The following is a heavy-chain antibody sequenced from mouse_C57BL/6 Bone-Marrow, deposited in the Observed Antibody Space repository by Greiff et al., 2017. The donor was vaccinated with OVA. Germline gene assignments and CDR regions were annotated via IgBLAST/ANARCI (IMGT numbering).Heavy chain of an antibody. Sequence: EVQVVESGAELVRPGASVKLSCTASGFNIKDDYMHWVKQRPEKGLEWIGWIDPENGDTEYASKFQGKATITAVTSSNPAYLQLSSLTSEDTAVYYCTTGYGSSGFAYWGQGTLVTVSA. CDR2: IDPENGDT. D-gene: IGHD1-1*01. J-gene: IGHJ3*01. CDR1: GFNIKDDY. V-gene: IGHV14-4*01. CDR3: TTGYGSSGFAY.